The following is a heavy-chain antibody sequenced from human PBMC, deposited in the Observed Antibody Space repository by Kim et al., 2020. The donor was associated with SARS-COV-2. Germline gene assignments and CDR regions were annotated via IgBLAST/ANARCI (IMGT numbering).Heavy chain of an antibody. V-gene: IGHV3-7*01. CDR3: VRGVSGKYGMDV. D-gene: IGHD6-25*01. CDR1: GFMLSGYW. Sequence: GGSLRLSCAASGFMLSGYWMSWVRQATGRGLEWVADIKQDGSEKYYMDSVKGRFTISRDNAENSLYLQMNSLRAEDTAVYYCVRGVSGKYGMDVWGQGTT. J-gene: IGHJ6*02. CDR2: IKQDGSEK.